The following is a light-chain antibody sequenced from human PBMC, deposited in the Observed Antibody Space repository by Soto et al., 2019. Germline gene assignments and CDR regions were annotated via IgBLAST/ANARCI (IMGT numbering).Light chain of an antibody. V-gene: IGKV2-28*01. CDR3: MQARQTLLT. J-gene: IGKJ4*01. CDR2: LGS. CDR1: QSLLHSNGYNY. Sequence: DIVMPQSPLSLPVTPGEPASISCRSSQSLLHSNGYNYLDWYLQKPGQSPQLLIYLGSNRASGVPDRVSGSGSGTDFTLKISRVEAEDVGVYYCMQARQTLLTFGGGTKVEIK.